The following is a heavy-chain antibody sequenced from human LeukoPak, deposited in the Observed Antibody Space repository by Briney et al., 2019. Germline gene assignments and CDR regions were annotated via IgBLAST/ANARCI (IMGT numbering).Heavy chain of an antibody. D-gene: IGHD5-12*01. V-gene: IGHV4-59*01. CDR2: IYYNGGS. CDR1: RDSLRSYY. CDR3: ARSGSAYDSPFDY. J-gene: IGHJ4*02. Sequence: PSETLSLTCTVSRDSLRSYYWSWIGQPPGKGLGWIGYIYYNGGSNYNPSLKSRVTMSMSMSKNQFSVKLSSLTAADTAVYYCARSGSAYDSPFDYWGQGTLVTVSS.